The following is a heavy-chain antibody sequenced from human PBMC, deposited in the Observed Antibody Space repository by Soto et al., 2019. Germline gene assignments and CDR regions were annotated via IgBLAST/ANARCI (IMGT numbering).Heavy chain of an antibody. CDR1: GFTFSDYW. D-gene: IGHD5-12*01. J-gene: IGHJ4*02. Sequence: EVQLVAFGGGLVQPGGSLRLSCAGSGFTFSDYWNDWVRQVPGKGLAWVSRIKSDGSRTSYADSVRGRVTISRDNAKNTLYLQMNSLRAEDTAVYYCASLSGNGGYWGQGTQVTVSS. V-gene: IGHV3-74*01. CDR3: ASLSGNGGY. CDR2: IKSDGSRT.